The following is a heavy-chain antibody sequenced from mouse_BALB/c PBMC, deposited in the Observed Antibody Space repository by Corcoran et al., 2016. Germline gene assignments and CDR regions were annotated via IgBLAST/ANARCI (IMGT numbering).Heavy chain of an antibody. CDR3: ARDYDYYFDY. CDR1: GYTFTDYY. D-gene: IGHD2-4*01. V-gene: IGHV1-26*01. Sequence: EVQLQQSGPELVKPGASVKMSCKASGYTFTDYYMKWGKQSHGKSLEWMGDINPNNGGTSYNQKFKGKATLTVDKSSSTAYMQLNSLTSKDSAVYYCARDYDYYFDYSGPGTILTLSS. CDR2: INPNNGGT. J-gene: IGHJ2*01.